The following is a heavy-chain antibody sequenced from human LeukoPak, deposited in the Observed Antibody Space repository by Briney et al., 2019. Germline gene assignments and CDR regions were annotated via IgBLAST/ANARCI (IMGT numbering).Heavy chain of an antibody. D-gene: IGHD2-2*01. CDR1: GFTFSSNS. CDR2: ISTTSDYK. J-gene: IGHJ4*02. Sequence: GGSRRLSCAASGFTFSSNSMNWVRQAPGKGLEWVSAISTTSDYKHYADSVKGRFTISRDNAKNSLYLQMNSLRAEDTAVYYCARARDCSSTSCYGVGDFWGQGTLVTVSS. V-gene: IGHV3-21*01. CDR3: ARARDCSSTSCYGVGDF.